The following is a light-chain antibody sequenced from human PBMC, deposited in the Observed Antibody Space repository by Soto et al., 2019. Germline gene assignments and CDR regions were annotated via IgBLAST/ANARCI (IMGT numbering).Light chain of an antibody. J-gene: IGLJ3*02. V-gene: IGLV4-69*01. CDR3: QTWGTGPWV. CDR2: LNSDGSH. Sequence: QHVLTQSPSASASLGASVKLTCTLSSGHSNYAIAWHQQQPEKGPRYLMKLNSDGSHSKGDGIPDRFSGSSSGAERYLTISSLQSEDEADYYCQTWGTGPWVFGGGTKLTVL. CDR1: SGHSNYA.